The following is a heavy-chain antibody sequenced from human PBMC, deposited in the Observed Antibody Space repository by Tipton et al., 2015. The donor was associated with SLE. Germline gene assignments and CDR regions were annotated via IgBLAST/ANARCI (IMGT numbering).Heavy chain of an antibody. CDR1: GYTFTSYG. Sequence: QSGAEVKKPGASVKVSCKASGYTFTSYGISWVRQAPGHGLEWMGWISAHNGNTNYAQNLQGRVTMTTDTSPSSADMELRSLRYDDAALYYSARSRDVDYGGQVTLFTVSS. CDR2: ISAHNGNT. CDR3: ARSRDVDY. J-gene: IGHJ4*02. D-gene: IGHD6-13*01. V-gene: IGHV1-18*01.